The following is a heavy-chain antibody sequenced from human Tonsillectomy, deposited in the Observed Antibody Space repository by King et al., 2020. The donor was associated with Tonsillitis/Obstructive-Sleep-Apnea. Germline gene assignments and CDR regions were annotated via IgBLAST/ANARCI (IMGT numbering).Heavy chain of an antibody. CDR3: ARDLGWDTAMVRAFDI. D-gene: IGHD5-18*01. J-gene: IGHJ3*02. Sequence: QLVQSGAEVKKPGASVKVSCKASGYTFTSYAMHWVRQAPGQRLEWMGWINAGNGNTKYSQKFQGRVTITRDTSASTAYMELSSLRSEDTAVYYCARDLGWDTAMVRAFDIWGQGTMVTVSS. CDR2: INAGNGNT. CDR1: GYTFTSYA. V-gene: IGHV1-3*01.